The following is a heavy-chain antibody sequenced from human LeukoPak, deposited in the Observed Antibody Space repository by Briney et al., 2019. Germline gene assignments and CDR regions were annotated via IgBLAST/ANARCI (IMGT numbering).Heavy chain of an antibody. D-gene: IGHD5-24*01. CDR1: GGTFSSYA. CDR2: IIPIFGIA. Sequence: ASVKVSCKASGGTFSSYAISWVRQAPGQGLEWMGRIIPIFGIANYAQKFQGRVTITADKSTSTAYMELSSLRSEDTAVYYCARAPSRDGYNSPNWLDPWGQGTLVTVSS. J-gene: IGHJ5*02. V-gene: IGHV1-69*04. CDR3: ARAPSRDGYNSPNWLDP.